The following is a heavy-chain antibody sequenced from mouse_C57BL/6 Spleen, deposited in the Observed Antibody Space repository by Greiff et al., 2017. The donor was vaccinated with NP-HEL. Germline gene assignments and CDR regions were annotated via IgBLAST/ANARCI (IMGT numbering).Heavy chain of an antibody. Sequence: QVQLQQPGAELVKPGASVKLSCKASGYTFTSYWTQWVKQRPGQGLEWIGEIDPSDSYTNYNQKFKGKATLTVDTSSSTAYMQLSSLTSEDSAVYYCARSLAYWGQGTTLTVSS. CDR2: IDPSDSYT. J-gene: IGHJ2*01. CDR1: GYTFTSYW. CDR3: ARSLAY. V-gene: IGHV1-50*01.